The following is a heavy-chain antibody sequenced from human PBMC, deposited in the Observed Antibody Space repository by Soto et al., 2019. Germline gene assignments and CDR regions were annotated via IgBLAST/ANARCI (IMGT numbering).Heavy chain of an antibody. CDR3: ARDHYDYIWGSYRPVGP. V-gene: IGHV3-33*01. D-gene: IGHD3-16*02. CDR1: GFTFSSYG. J-gene: IGHJ5*02. Sequence: QVQLVESGGGVVQPGRSLRLSCAASGFTFSSYGMHWVRQAPGKGLEWVAVIWYDGSNKYYADSVKGRFTISRDNSKTTLYLQMNSLRAEDTAVYYCARDHYDYIWGSYRPVGPWGQGTLVTVSS. CDR2: IWYDGSNK.